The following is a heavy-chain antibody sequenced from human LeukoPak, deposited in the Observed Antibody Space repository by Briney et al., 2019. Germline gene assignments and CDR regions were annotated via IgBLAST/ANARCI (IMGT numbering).Heavy chain of an antibody. J-gene: IGHJ4*02. CDR3: AKDQISMPDDY. CDR1: GLTFSLYG. Sequence: GGSLRLSCAASGLTFSLYGMSWVRQTPGKGLEWVSSIGGSAGKTYYADSVKGRFTISRDDSKDTLYLQMNSLRAEDTALYYCAKDQISMPDDYWGPGTLVTVSS. V-gene: IGHV3-23*01. D-gene: IGHD2-2*01. CDR2: IGGSAGKT.